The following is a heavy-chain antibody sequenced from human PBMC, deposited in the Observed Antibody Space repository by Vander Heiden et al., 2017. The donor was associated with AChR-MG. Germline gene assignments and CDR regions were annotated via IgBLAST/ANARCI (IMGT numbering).Heavy chain of an antibody. CDR3: AKGATALDY. CDR2: SSWNSGSI. D-gene: IGHD1-26*01. Sequence: EVQLVESGGGLVQPGRSLRLSCDASGLTFDDYAMHWVRQAPGKGLEWVSGSSWNSGSIGYADSVKGRFTISRDNAKNSLYLQMNSLRAEDTALYYCAKGATALDYWGQGTLVTVSA. J-gene: IGHJ4*02. CDR1: GLTFDDYA. V-gene: IGHV3-9*01.